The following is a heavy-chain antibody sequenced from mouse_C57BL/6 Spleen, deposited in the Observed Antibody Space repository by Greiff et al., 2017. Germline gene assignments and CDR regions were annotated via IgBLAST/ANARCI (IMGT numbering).Heavy chain of an antibody. CDR2: ISDGGSYT. V-gene: IGHV5-4*01. CDR1: GFTFSSYA. Sequence: EVQRVESGGGLVKPGGSLKLSCAASGFTFSSYAMSWVRQTPEKRLEWVATISDGGSYTYYPDNVKGRFTISRDNAKNNLYRQRSHLKSEDTAMYYCARETNSLCDYWCQGTTLTVSS. D-gene: IGHD1-3*01. CDR3: ARETNSLCDY. J-gene: IGHJ2*01.